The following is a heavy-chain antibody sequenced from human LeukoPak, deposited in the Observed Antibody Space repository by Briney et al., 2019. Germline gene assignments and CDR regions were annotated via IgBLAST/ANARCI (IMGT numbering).Heavy chain of an antibody. CDR1: GFIFSNYY. CDR2: IKPDGSEE. J-gene: IGHJ4*02. D-gene: IGHD1-1*01. Sequence: GGSLRLSCAASGFIFSNYYMSWVRQAPGKGLEWMSDIKPDGSEEYYVDSVKGRFTISRDNAKNTLYLQMNSLRAEDTAVYYCARDSNEKWTGNDYWGQGTLVTVSS. CDR3: ARDSNEKWTGNDY. V-gene: IGHV3-7*01.